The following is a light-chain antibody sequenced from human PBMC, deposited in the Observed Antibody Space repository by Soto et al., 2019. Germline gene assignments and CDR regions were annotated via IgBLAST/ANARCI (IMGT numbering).Light chain of an antibody. Sequence: DIVMTQSPDSLAVSLGERATTSCRSSQSVLSTSNNRNYLAWYRQNPGQPPKLLLYWASTRESGVPDRFRGSGSGTDFTLTISSLQAEDVAVYYCQQYVSIPLTFGGGTKVEIK. CDR2: WAS. CDR1: QSVLSTSNNRNY. V-gene: IGKV4-1*01. CDR3: QQYVSIPLT. J-gene: IGKJ4*01.